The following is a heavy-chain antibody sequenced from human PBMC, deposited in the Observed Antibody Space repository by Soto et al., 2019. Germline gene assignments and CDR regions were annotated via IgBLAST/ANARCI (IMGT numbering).Heavy chain of an antibody. CDR3: ARGWRGYDFWSGPYYYYYGMDV. V-gene: IGHV4-39*01. CDR2: IYYSGST. D-gene: IGHD3-3*01. CDR1: GGSISSSSYY. Sequence: SETLSLTCTVSGGSISSSSYYWGWIRQPPGKGLEWIGSIYYSGSTYYNPSLKSRVTISVDTSKNQFSLKLSSVTAADTAVYYCARGWRGYDFWSGPYYYYYGMDVWGQGTTVTVSS. J-gene: IGHJ6*02.